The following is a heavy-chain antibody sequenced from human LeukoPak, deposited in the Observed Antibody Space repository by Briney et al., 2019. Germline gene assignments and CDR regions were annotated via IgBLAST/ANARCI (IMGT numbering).Heavy chain of an antibody. CDR3: AKSVVRWLDY. CDR2: ISYDGSNN. D-gene: IGHD4-23*01. CDR1: GSTFSTYW. Sequence: HPGGSLRLSCAASGSTFSTYWMSWVRQAPGKGLEWVAVISYDGSNNYYADSVKGRFTISRDNSKNTLYLQMNSLRAEDTAVYYCAKSVVRWLDYWGQGTLVTVSS. J-gene: IGHJ4*02. V-gene: IGHV3-30*18.